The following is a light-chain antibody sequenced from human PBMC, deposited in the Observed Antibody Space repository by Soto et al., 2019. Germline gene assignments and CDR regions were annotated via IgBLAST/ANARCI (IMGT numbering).Light chain of an antibody. CDR3: QQRSNWPT. CDR1: QSVGSN. V-gene: IGKV3-11*01. CDR2: GAS. Sequence: DIVMTQSPATLSVSPGERATLSCRASQSVGSNLAWYQQKPGQAPRLLIYGASTRATGIPARFSGSGSGTDFTLTISSLEPEDFAVYYCQQRSNWPTFGQGTRLEIK. J-gene: IGKJ5*01.